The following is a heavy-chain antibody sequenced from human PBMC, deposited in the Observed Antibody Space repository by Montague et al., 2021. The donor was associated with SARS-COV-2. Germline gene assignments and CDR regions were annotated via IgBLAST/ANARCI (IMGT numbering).Heavy chain of an antibody. D-gene: IGHD3-16*02. J-gene: IGHJ4*02. V-gene: IGHV4-39*01. Sequence: SETLSLTCTFSGASRSTKNYYWGWIRQPPGKGLEWIGSIPYSATSYSNPSLRSRVTMSVDTSRNQLSLNLSSVTVADTAVYYCARLGITLGGVIVIRYYFDVWGQGTLVTVSS. CDR3: ARLGITLGGVIVIRYYFDV. CDR2: IPYSATS. CDR1: GASRSTKNYY.